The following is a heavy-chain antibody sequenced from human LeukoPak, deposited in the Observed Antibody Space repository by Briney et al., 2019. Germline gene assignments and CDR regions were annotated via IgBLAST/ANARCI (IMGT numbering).Heavy chain of an antibody. CDR2: INHSGST. CDR3: ARDLGVGYYDPGYYFDY. D-gene: IGHD3-16*01. CDR1: GGSFSGYY. V-gene: IGHV4-34*01. J-gene: IGHJ4*02. Sequence: SETLSLTCAVYGGSFSGYYWSWIRQPPGKGLEWIGEINHSGSTNYNPSLKSRVTISVDTSKNQFSLKLSSVTAADTAVYYCARDLGVGYYDPGYYFDYWGQGTLVTVSS.